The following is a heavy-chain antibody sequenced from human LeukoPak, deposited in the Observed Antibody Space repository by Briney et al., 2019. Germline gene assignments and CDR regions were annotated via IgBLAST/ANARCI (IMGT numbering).Heavy chain of an antibody. CDR1: GFTFSIYA. CDR3: ARDLHGDYLVQTETFEI. D-gene: IGHD4-17*01. Sequence: PGGSLRLSCAASGFTFSIYAMYWVRQAPGKGLQWVALISYDGSTKYYADSVKGRFTISRDNSKNTLYLQMDSLRADDTAVYYCARDLHGDYLVQTETFEIWGQGTLITVSS. J-gene: IGHJ3*02. CDR2: ISYDGSTK. V-gene: IGHV3-30*04.